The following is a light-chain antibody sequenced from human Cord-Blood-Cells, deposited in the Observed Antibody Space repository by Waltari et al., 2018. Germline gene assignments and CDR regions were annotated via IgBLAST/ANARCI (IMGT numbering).Light chain of an antibody. CDR2: LGS. Sequence: DIVMTQSLLSMPVTPGEPASISCRSSQSLLHSNGYNYLDWYLQKPGQSPQLLIYLGSNRASGVPDRFSGSGSGTDFTLKISRVEAEDVGVYYCMQALQTPYTFGQVTKLEIK. CDR1: QSLLHSNGYNY. J-gene: IGKJ2*01. V-gene: IGKV2-28*01. CDR3: MQALQTPYT.